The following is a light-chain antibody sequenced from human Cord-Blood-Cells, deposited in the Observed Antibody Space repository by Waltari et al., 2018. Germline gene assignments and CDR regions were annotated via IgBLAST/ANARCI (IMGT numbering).Light chain of an antibody. Sequence: QSALTQPASVSGSPVHSITIPCPGTSSAVGGYNYVSWYQQHPGKAPKLIIYDVSNRPSGVSNRFSGSKSGNTASLTISGLQAEDEADYYCSSYTSSSTLVFGGGTKLTVL. CDR1: SSAVGGYNY. CDR3: SSYTSSSTLV. V-gene: IGLV2-14*01. CDR2: DVS. J-gene: IGLJ2*01.